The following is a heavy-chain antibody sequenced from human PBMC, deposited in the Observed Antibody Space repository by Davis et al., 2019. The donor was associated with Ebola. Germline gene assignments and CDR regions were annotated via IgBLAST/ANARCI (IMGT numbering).Heavy chain of an antibody. V-gene: IGHV1-46*01. J-gene: IGHJ4*02. Sequence: KSSTYSFTDYYVHWVRQAPGQGLEWLGVVNPAGGGPRCPQKFQGRVTMTRDTSTTTAYLHLTSLTSDDTAVYYCARVRGDLQFPFDLWGQGTLVTVSS. CDR3: ARVRGDLQFPFDL. D-gene: IGHD3-10*01. CDR1: TYSFTDYY. CDR2: VNPAGGGP.